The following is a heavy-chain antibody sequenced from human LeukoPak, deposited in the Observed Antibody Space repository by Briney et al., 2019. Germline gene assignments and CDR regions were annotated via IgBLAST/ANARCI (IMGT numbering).Heavy chain of an antibody. Sequence: PGGSLRLSCAASGFTFSGSAMHWVRQASGKGLEWVGRIRSKANSYATAYAASVKVRFTISRDDSKNTAYLQMNSLKTEDTTVYYCTRHAGIVGAFSSAPFDYWGQGTLVTVSS. V-gene: IGHV3-73*01. J-gene: IGHJ4*02. CDR1: GFTFSGSA. CDR2: IRSKANSYAT. D-gene: IGHD1-26*01. CDR3: TRHAGIVGAFSSAPFDY.